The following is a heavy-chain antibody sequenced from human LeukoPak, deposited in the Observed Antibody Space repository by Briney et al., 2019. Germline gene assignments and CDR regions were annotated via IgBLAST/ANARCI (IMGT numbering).Heavy chain of an antibody. CDR1: GSSISSAYF. V-gene: IGHV4-38-2*01. D-gene: IGHD2-15*01. CDR2: MYHSGTT. CDR3: ARRPVGEYYFDY. J-gene: IGHJ4*02. Sequence: SETLSLTCAVSGSSISSAYFWGWIRQTPAKGLEWIGSMYHSGTTYYNTSLKSRATISVDTSKNQFSLKLSFVTAADTAVYYCARRPVGEYYFDYWGRGTLVTVSS.